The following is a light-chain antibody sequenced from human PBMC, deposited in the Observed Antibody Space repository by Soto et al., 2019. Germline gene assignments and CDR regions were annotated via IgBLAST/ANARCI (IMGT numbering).Light chain of an antibody. V-gene: IGLV2-11*01. CDR1: SSDVGAYNY. J-gene: IGLJ1*01. CDR2: DVS. Sequence: QSALTQPRSVSGSPGQSVTISCAGTSSDVGAYNYVSWYQQHPGKAPKLMIYDVSKRPSGVPDRFSGSRSGNTASLTISGLQAADEADYYCCSYAGSYTFFVFGTGTKLTVL. CDR3: CSYAGSYTFFV.